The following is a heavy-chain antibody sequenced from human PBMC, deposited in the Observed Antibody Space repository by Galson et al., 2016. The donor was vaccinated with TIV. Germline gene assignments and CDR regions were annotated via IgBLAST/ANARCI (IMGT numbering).Heavy chain of an antibody. CDR3: AKDPRLYGDYFLHYFDY. Sequence: SLRLSCAASEFTFSDYGMHWVRQAPGKGLEWVAVISYDGSDQYYAGSVKGRFTISRDNSKNTLYLQMNSLRSDDTAMYYCAKDPRLYGDYFLHYFDYWGQGTLVTVSS. V-gene: IGHV3-30*18. CDR2: ISYDGSDQ. J-gene: IGHJ4*02. D-gene: IGHD4-17*01. CDR1: EFTFSDYG.